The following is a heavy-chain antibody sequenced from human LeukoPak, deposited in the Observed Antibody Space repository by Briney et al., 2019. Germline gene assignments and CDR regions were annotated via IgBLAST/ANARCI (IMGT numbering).Heavy chain of an antibody. CDR1: GASINIYY. V-gene: IGHV4-4*07. CDR3: ASSGINSAYTAFDS. Sequence: SETLSLTCAVAGASINIYYWSWLRQPAGKGLEWIGRIYSSGTTNYNPSLKSRVTMSVDTSKKQFSLKLSSVTAADTAVYYCASSGINSAYTAFDSWGQGTLVTVSS. D-gene: IGHD3-16*01. CDR2: IYSSGTT. J-gene: IGHJ4*02.